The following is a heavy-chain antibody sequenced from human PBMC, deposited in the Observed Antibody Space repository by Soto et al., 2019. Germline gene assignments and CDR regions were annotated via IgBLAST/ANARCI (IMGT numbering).Heavy chain of an antibody. Sequence: QVQLAESGGGVVQPGASLRLSCEASGFAFSSYAMHWVRQAPGKGLEWVGVISYDGNYIYYADSVKGRFTISRDNSKNNLYVQVNSLRPEDTAVYYCAKGILSATIGPYAMDVWGQGTTVTVSS. CDR2: ISYDGNYI. D-gene: IGHD3-16*01. V-gene: IGHV3-30*18. CDR3: AKGILSATIGPYAMDV. CDR1: GFAFSSYA. J-gene: IGHJ6*02.